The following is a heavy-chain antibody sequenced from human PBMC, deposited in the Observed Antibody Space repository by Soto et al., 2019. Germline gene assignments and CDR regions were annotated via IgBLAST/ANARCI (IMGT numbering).Heavy chain of an antibody. CDR3: AREIRYSSGSGSYGMDV. V-gene: IGHV1-46*01. Sequence: QVQLVQSGAEVKKPGASVKVSCKASGYTFTSYYMHWVRQAPGQGLEWMGIINPSGGSTNYAQKFQGRVTMTRXKSMSXXYMELSSLRSEDTAVYYCAREIRYSSGSGSYGMDVWGQGTTVTVSS. CDR1: GYTFTSYY. CDR2: INPSGGST. D-gene: IGHD6-19*01. J-gene: IGHJ6*02.